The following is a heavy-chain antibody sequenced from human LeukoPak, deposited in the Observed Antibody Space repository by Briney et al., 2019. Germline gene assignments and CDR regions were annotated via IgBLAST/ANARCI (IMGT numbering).Heavy chain of an antibody. CDR2: ISAYNGNT. J-gene: IGHJ5*02. V-gene: IGHV1-18*01. D-gene: IGHD3-3*01. CDR3: AGDDPYYDFWSGYLYNWFDP. CDR1: GYTFTSYG. Sequence: ASVKVSCKASGYTFTSYGISWVRQAPGQGLEWMGWISAYNGNTNYAQKLQGRVTMTTDTSTSTAYMELRSLRSDDTAVYYCAGDDPYYDFWSGYLYNWFDPWGQGTLVTVSS.